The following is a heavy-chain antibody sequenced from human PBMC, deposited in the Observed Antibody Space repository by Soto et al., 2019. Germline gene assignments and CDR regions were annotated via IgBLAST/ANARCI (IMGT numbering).Heavy chain of an antibody. V-gene: IGHV3-48*02. CDR1: GFTLSNYA. CDR2: ISSDSRYI. CDR3: ARIKLVEFFFINVDVYDMDV. Sequence: EVQLVESGGGLVQPGGSLRLSCAASGFTLSNYAVNWVRQAPGKGLEWVSYISSDSRYIYYGDSVKGRFTISRDNARNSMNLQMNSLRDEDTAVYYCARIKLVEFFFINVDVYDMDVGRQGTPVTVSS. J-gene: IGHJ6*02. D-gene: IGHD3-16*01.